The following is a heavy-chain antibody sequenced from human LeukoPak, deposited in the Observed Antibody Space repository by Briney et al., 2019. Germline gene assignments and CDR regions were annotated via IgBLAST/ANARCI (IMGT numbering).Heavy chain of an antibody. V-gene: IGHV4-34*01. CDR1: GGSFSGYY. Sequence: SETLSLTCAVYGGSFSGYYWSWIRQPPGKGLEWIGEINHSGSTNYNPSLKSRVTISVDTSKNQFSLKLSSVTAADTAVYYCARARGHYDFWRGADYWGQGTLVTVSS. CDR2: INHSGST. D-gene: IGHD3-3*01. J-gene: IGHJ4*02. CDR3: ARARGHYDFWRGADY.